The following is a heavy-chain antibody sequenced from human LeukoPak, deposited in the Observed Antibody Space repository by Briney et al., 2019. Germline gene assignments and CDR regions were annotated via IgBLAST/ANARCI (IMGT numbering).Heavy chain of an antibody. CDR1: GFTVSSNY. CDR3: ARGAEFDWNQFDY. J-gene: IGHJ4*02. CDR2: IYSGGST. Sequence: PGGSPRLSCAASGFTVSSNYVSWVRQAPGKGLEWVSVIYSGGSTYYADSVKGRFTISRDNSKNTLYLQMNSLRAEDTAVYYCARGAEFDWNQFDYWGQGTLVTVSS. D-gene: IGHD1-1*01. V-gene: IGHV3-53*01.